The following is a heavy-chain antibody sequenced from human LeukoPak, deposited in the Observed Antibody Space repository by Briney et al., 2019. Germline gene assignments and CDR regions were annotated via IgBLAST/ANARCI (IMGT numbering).Heavy chain of an antibody. V-gene: IGHV3-23*01. Sequence: GGSLRLSCAASGFTVSSNYMNWVRQAPGKGLEWVSALSGSGGSAYYADSVKGRFTISRDNSKNTLYLQMNSLRAEDTAVYYCAKGRYDSSGFNWAAWGQGTLVTVSS. CDR3: AKGRYDSSGFNWAA. J-gene: IGHJ4*02. CDR1: GFTVSSNY. D-gene: IGHD3-22*01. CDR2: LSGSGGSA.